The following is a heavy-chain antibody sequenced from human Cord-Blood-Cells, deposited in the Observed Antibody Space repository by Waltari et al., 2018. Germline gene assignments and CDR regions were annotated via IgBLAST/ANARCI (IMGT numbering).Heavy chain of an antibody. CDR2: ISSSSSYI. J-gene: IGHJ3*02. Sequence: EVQLVESGGGLVKPGGSLRLSRAASGFTFRSYSMNWVRQAPGKGLEWVSSISSSSSYIYYADSVKGRFTISRDNAKNSLYLQMNSLRAEDTAVYYCARALVGATAFDIWGQGTMVTVSS. D-gene: IGHD1-26*01. CDR3: ARALVGATAFDI. V-gene: IGHV3-21*01. CDR1: GFTFRSYS.